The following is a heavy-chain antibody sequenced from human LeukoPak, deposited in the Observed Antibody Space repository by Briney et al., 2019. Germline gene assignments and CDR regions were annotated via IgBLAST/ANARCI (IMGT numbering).Heavy chain of an antibody. V-gene: IGHV3-30*02. CDR2: IWYDGSNK. D-gene: IGHD3-10*01. Sequence: GGSLRLSCAASGFTFSSYGMRWVRQAPGKGLEWVAVIWYDGSNKYYADSVKGRFTISRDNSKNTLYLQMNSLRAEDTAVYYCAKIASMVRGVTGNWFDPWGQGTLVTVSS. CDR3: AKIASMVRGVTGNWFDP. CDR1: GFTFSSYG. J-gene: IGHJ5*02.